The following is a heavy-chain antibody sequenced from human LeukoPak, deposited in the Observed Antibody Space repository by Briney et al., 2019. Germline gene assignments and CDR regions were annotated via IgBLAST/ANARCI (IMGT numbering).Heavy chain of an antibody. CDR1: GFTFSSYA. CDR2: IKQDGSEK. D-gene: IGHD6-13*01. V-gene: IGHV3-7*01. CDR3: ARGSTIAAALDY. J-gene: IGHJ4*02. Sequence: GGSLRLSCAASGFTFSSYAMHWVRQAPGKGLEWVANIKQDGSEKYYVDSVKGRFTISRDNAKNSLYLQMNSLRAEDTAVYYCARGSTIAAALDYWGQGTLVTVSS.